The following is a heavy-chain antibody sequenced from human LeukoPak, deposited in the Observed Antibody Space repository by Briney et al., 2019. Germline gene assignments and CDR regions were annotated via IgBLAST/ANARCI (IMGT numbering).Heavy chain of an antibody. CDR1: GGTFSSYA. CDR2: IIPSLGIA. D-gene: IGHD2-15*01. J-gene: IGHJ5*02. Sequence: GASVKVSCKASGGTFSSYAISWVRQAPGQGLEWMGRIIPSLGIANYAQKFQGRVTITADRSTSTAYMELSRLRSDDTAVYYCAREYCSGGSCYSPWFDPWGQGTLVTVSS. CDR3: AREYCSGGSCYSPWFDP. V-gene: IGHV1-69*04.